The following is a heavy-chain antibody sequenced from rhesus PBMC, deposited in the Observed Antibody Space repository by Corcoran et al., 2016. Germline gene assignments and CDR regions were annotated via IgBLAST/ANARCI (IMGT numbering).Heavy chain of an antibody. CDR2: ISGSSGST. J-gene: IGHJ4*01. CDR1: GGSVSSSNW. Sequence: QVQLQESGPGLVKPSETLSLTCAVSGGSVSSSNWWSWIRQPPGKGLEWMGYISGSSGSTYYNPSLKSRFTISTDTSKNPVSLKLSSVTAADTAVYYRARDPKAMTLDYWGQGVLVTVSS. D-gene: IGHD1-32*01. V-gene: IGHV4-65*01. CDR3: ARDPKAMTLDY.